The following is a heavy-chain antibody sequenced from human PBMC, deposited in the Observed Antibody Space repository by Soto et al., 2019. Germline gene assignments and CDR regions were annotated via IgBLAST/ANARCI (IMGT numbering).Heavy chain of an antibody. D-gene: IGHD2-2*01. CDR3: ARKLRYCSSTSCSYYGMDV. J-gene: IGHJ6*02. V-gene: IGHV6-1*01. CDR1: GDSVSGNSAA. CDR2: TYYRSKWYN. Sequence: PSQTLSLTCAISGDSVSGNSAAWNWIRQSPSRGLEWLGRTYYRSKWYNDYAVSVKSRITINPDTSKNQFSLQLNSVTPEDTAVYYCARKLRYCSSTSCSYYGMDVWGQGTTVTVSS.